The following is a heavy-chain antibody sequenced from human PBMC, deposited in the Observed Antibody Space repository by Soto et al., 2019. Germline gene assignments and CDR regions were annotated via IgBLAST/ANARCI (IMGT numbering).Heavy chain of an antibody. J-gene: IGHJ6*03. CDR2: ISSSSSVI. CDR1: GFILSDCA. D-gene: IGHD7-27*01. Sequence: EVQLVESGGGLVQPGGSLRLSCATSGFILSDCAMNWVRQAPGKRLEWVSYISSSSSVIDYADSVKGRFTVSRDNARNSLYLPMNSLRAEDTALYYCARDLSWGSNWYYYMDVWRKGTTVSVSS. V-gene: IGHV3-48*01. CDR3: ARDLSWGSNWYYYMDV.